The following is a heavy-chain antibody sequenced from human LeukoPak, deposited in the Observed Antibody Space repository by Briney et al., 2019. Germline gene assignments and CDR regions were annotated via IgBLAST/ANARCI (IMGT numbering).Heavy chain of an antibody. CDR1: GFTFSIDG. V-gene: IGHV3-30*18. CDR3: SKDPWQSGHYYDSSGQFDY. D-gene: IGHD3-22*01. CDR2: ISYDGSNK. J-gene: IGHJ4*02. Sequence: GRSLRLSCAASGFTFSIDGMHWVRQAPGKGLECVAFISYDGSNKYYADSVKGRFTISRDHSENTLYLQMNSLRAEDTALYLCSKDPWQSGHYYDSSGQFDYWGQGTLVTVSS.